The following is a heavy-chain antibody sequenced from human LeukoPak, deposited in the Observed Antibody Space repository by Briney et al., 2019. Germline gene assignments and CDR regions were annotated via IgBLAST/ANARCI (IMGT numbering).Heavy chain of an antibody. Sequence: PSETLSLTCTVSGGSISSGGYYWSWIRQHPGKGLEWIGYIYYSGSTYYNPSLKNRVTISVDTSKNQFSLKLSSVTAADTAVYYCARVDRGYSGYDLGYFDYWGQGTLVTVSS. CDR2: IYYSGST. CDR3: ARVDRGYSGYDLGYFDY. CDR1: GGSISSGGYY. J-gene: IGHJ4*02. D-gene: IGHD5-12*01. V-gene: IGHV4-31*03.